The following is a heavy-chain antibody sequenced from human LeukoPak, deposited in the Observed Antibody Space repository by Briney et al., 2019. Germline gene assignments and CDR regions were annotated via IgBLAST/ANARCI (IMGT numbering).Heavy chain of an antibody. D-gene: IGHD3-10*01. CDR2: IDLSDSYT. CDR3: ASQIDGSGSYFFTIDY. J-gene: IGHJ4*02. CDR1: GYSFTSYW. V-gene: IGHV5-10-1*01. Sequence: GESLKISCKGSGYSFTSYWISWVRQMPGKGLEWMGRIDLSDSYTNYSPSFQGHVTISADKSISTAYLQWSSLKASDTAMYYCASQIDGSGSYFFTIDYWGQGTLVTVSS.